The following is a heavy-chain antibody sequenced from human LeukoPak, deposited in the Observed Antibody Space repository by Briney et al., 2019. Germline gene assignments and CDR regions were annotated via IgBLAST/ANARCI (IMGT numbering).Heavy chain of an antibody. CDR3: AKDRYSSGWRTYFDY. D-gene: IGHD6-19*01. J-gene: IGHJ4*02. Sequence: GGSLRLSCAASRFTFSSYAMSWVRQAPGKGLEWVSAISGSGGSTYYADSVKGRFTISRDNSKNTLYLQMNSLRAEDTAVYYCAKDRYSSGWRTYFDYWGQGTLVTVSS. CDR2: ISGSGGST. V-gene: IGHV3-23*01. CDR1: RFTFSSYA.